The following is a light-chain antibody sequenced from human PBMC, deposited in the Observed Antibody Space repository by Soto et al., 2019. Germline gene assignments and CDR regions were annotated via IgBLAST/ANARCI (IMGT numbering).Light chain of an antibody. CDR1: QIINNW. CDR3: QRYDTYPLT. V-gene: IGKV1-5*01. CDR2: DAS. Sequence: DIPMTQSPSTLSASVGDRVTITCRASQIINNWLAWYQQKPGKAPNLLIYDASNLQSGVPSRFSSSGSGTEFTLTITSLQLDDVATYFCQRYDTYPLTFGGGTKVEIK. J-gene: IGKJ4*01.